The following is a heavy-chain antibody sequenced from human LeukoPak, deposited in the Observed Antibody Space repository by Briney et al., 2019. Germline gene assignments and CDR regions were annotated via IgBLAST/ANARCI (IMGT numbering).Heavy chain of an antibody. D-gene: IGHD2-15*01. V-gene: IGHV4-34*01. J-gene: IGHJ5*02. CDR1: GGSFSGYY. CDR2: INHSGST. CDR3: ARALGYCSGGSCYAHP. Sequence: SETLSLTCAVYGGSFSGYYWSWIRQPPGKGLEWIGEINHSGSTNYNPSLKSRVTISVDTSKNQFSLKLSSVTAADTAVYYCARALGYCSGGSCYAHPWGQGTLVIVSS.